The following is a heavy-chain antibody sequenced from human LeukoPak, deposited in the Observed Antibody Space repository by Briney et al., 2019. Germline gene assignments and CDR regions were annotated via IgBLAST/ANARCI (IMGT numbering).Heavy chain of an antibody. CDR2: ISYDGSNK. D-gene: IGHD4-17*01. J-gene: IGHJ5*02. CDR1: GFTFSSYA. Sequence: GGSLRLSCAASGFTFSSYAMHWVRQAPGKGLEWVAVISYDGSNKYYADSVKGRFTISRDDAKNSLYLQMNSLRAEDTAVYYCASLGRGLRGWFDPWGQGTLVTVSS. CDR3: ASLGRGLRGWFDP. V-gene: IGHV3-30-3*01.